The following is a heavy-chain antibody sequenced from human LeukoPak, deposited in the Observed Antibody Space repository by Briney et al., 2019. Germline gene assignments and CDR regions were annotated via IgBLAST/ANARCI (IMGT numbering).Heavy chain of an antibody. D-gene: IGHD5-18*01. CDR3: ARRGFSSEEYDY. CDR1: GYSFTSYW. Sequence: GESLKISCKGSGYSFTSYWIGWVRRMPGKGLEWMGIIYPGDSDTRYSPSFQGQVTISADKSINTAYLHWSTLKASDSATYYCARRGFSSEEYDYWGQGTLVTASS. V-gene: IGHV5-51*01. J-gene: IGHJ4*02. CDR2: IYPGDSDT.